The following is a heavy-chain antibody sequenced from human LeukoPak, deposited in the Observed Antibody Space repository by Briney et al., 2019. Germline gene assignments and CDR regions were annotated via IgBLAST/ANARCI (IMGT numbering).Heavy chain of an antibody. D-gene: IGHD3-3*01. CDR2: INPNSGGT. Sequence: ASVKVSCKASGYTFTGYYMHWVRQAPGQGLEWMGWINPNSGGTNYAQKFQGRVTMTRDTSISTAYVELSRLRSDDTAAYYCAREGSDFWSGYTPTYFDYWGQGTLVTVSS. J-gene: IGHJ4*02. CDR1: GYTFTGYY. CDR3: AREGSDFWSGYTPTYFDY. V-gene: IGHV1-2*02.